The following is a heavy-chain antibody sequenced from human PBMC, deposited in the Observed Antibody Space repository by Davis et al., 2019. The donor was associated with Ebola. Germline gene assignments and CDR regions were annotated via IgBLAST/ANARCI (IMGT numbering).Heavy chain of an antibody. D-gene: IGHD3-9*01. J-gene: IGHJ6*02. CDR3: ARGLLRYSYYYGMDV. V-gene: IGHV3-33*01. Sequence: GESLKISCAASGFTFSSYGMYWVRQAPGKGLEWVEVIWYDGSNNYYADSVKGRFTISRDNSKNTLDLQMNSLRAEDTAVYYCARGLLRYSYYYGMDVWGQGTTVTVSS. CDR2: IWYDGSNN. CDR1: GFTFSSYG.